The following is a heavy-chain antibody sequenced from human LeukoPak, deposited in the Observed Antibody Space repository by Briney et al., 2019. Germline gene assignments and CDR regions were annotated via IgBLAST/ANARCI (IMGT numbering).Heavy chain of an antibody. Sequence: NAGGSLRLSCAASGFTFSNYSMNWVRQAPGKGLEWVSSISSSSSYIYYADSVKGRFTISRDNSKKTLFLQMNSLRAEDTAVYYCARGEEYDSKEGLDQWGQGTLVTVSS. CDR3: ARGEEYDSKEGLDQ. V-gene: IGHV3-21*01. J-gene: IGHJ4*02. CDR1: GFTFSNYS. D-gene: IGHD3-22*01. CDR2: ISSSSSYI.